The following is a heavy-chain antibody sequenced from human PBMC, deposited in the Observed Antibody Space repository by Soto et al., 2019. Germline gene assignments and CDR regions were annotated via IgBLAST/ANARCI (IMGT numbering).Heavy chain of an antibody. V-gene: IGHV4-59*01. Sequence: SETLSLTCTVSGDFISNNYWNWIRQPPGKGLEWIGYMYYTGETRHNPSLKSRVTISVDTSKNQFSLKLTSVTAADTAVYYCAAPPRYWGQGTLVTVSS. CDR1: GDFISNNY. J-gene: IGHJ4*02. D-gene: IGHD6-6*01. CDR2: MYYTGET. CDR3: AAPPRY.